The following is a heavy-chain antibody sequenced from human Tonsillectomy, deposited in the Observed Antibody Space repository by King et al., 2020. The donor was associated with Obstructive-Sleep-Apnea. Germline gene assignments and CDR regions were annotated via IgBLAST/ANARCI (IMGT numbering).Heavy chain of an antibody. V-gene: IGHV3-30*04. CDR2: VSYDGGNK. CDR3: ARGAPFHYDSSGYYDY. J-gene: IGHJ4*02. D-gene: IGHD3-22*01. CDR1: GFTFSTYA. Sequence: VQLVESGGGVVQPGRSLRLSCAASGFTFSTYAMHWVRQAPGKGLDWVAVVSYDGGNKYYADSVKGRFTISRDNSKCTLYLQMNSLRAEDTAVYFCARGAPFHYDSSGYYDYWGQGMLVTVSS.